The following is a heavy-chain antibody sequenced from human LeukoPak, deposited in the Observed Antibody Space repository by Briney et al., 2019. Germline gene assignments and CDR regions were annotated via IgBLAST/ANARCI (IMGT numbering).Heavy chain of an antibody. CDR3: AKGVSWTSGYSYGYARNWFDP. CDR1: GFTFSNYE. V-gene: IGHV3-48*03. J-gene: IGHJ5*02. CDR2: ISSSGSTK. Sequence: GGSLRLSCAASGFTFSNYEMNWVRQAPGKGLEWVSYISSSGSTKYYADSVKGQFTISRDNAKNSLYLQMNSLRAEDTALYYCAKGVSWTSGYSYGYARNWFDPWGQGTLVTISS. D-gene: IGHD5-18*01.